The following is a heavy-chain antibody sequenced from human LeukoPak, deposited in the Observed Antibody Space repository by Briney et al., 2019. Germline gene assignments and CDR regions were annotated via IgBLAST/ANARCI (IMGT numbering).Heavy chain of an antibody. J-gene: IGHJ6*03. CDR3: AREGCSSTSCPYYYYYYYMDV. V-gene: IGHV3-33*01. CDR2: IWYDGSNK. Sequence: GGSLRLSCAASGFTFSSYGMNWVRQAPGKGLEWVGVIWYDGSNKYYADSVKGRFTISRDNSKNTLYLQMNSLRAEDTAVYYCAREGCSSTSCPYYYYYYYMDVWGKGTTVTVSS. D-gene: IGHD2-2*01. CDR1: GFTFSSYG.